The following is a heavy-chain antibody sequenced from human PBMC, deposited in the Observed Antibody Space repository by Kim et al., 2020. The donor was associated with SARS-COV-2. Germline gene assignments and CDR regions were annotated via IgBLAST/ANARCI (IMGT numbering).Heavy chain of an antibody. J-gene: IGHJ4*02. V-gene: IGHV1-3*01. D-gene: IGHD3-9*01. CDR3: ARGIVPRYILTGSTRQTHFDY. Sequence: ASVKVSCKASGYTFTSYAMHWVRQAPGQRLEWMGWINAGNGNTKYSQKFQGRVTITRDTSASTAYMELSSLRSEDTAVYYCARGIVPRYILTGSTRQTHFDYWGQGTLVTVSS. CDR2: INAGNGNT. CDR1: GYTFTSYA.